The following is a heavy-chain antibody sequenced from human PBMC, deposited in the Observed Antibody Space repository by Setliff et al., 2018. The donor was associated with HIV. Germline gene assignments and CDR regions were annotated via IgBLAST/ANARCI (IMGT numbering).Heavy chain of an antibody. CDR1: GYTFSNHT. J-gene: IGHJ4*02. CDR2: LNAGYGNT. CDR3: ARSGLVYDDVLTGPPTDY. D-gene: IGHD3-9*01. V-gene: IGHV1-3*01. Sequence: ASVKVSCKASGYTFSNHTIHWARQAPGKRPEWMGWLNAGYGNTKYSQKLQGRVTITRDISASTAYMELSSLRSEDTAVYYCARSGLVYDDVLTGPPTDYWGQGTLVTVSS.